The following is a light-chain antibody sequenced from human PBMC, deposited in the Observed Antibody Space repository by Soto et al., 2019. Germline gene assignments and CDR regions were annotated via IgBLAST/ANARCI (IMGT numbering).Light chain of an antibody. CDR3: QQYNNWLWT. CDR2: GAS. V-gene: IGKV3-15*01. CDR1: QSVSSN. J-gene: IGKJ1*01. Sequence: EIVMTQSPATLSVSPGERATLSCRASQSVSSNLAWDQQXXXXAPRLLIYGASTRATGIPARFSGSGSGTEFTLTISSLQSEDFAVYYCQQYNNWLWTFGQGTKVEIK.